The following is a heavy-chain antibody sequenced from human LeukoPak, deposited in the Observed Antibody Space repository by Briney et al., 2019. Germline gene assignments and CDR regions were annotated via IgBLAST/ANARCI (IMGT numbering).Heavy chain of an antibody. D-gene: IGHD1-26*01. Sequence: GRSLRLSCAASGFTFSSYAMHWVRQAPGKGLEWVAVISYDGSNKYYADSVKGRFTISRDNSKNTLYLQMNSLRAEDTAVYYCARAVGAIDFDYWGQGTLVTVSS. CDR2: ISYDGSNK. J-gene: IGHJ4*02. V-gene: IGHV3-30-3*01. CDR1: GFTFSSYA. CDR3: ARAVGAIDFDY.